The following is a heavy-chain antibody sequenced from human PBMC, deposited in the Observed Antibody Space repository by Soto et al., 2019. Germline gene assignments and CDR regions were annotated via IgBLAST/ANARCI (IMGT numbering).Heavy chain of an antibody. D-gene: IGHD2-8*01. CDR1: GGTFSSYA. CDR2: IIPIFGTA. Sequence: ASVKVSCKASGGTFSSYAISWVRQAPGQGLEWMGGIIPIFGTANYAQKFQGRVTITADESTSTAYMELSSLRSEDTAVYYCARDRCTNGVCYRFDPWGQGTLVTVSS. J-gene: IGHJ5*02. V-gene: IGHV1-69*13. CDR3: ARDRCTNGVCYRFDP.